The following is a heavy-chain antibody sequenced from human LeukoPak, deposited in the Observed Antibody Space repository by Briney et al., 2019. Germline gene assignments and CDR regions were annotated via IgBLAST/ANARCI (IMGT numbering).Heavy chain of an antibody. J-gene: IGHJ4*02. D-gene: IGHD6-6*01. CDR2: ISGSGGST. CDR1: GFTFSSYA. V-gene: IGHV3-23*01. Sequence: GGSLGLSCAASGFTFSSYAMSWVRQAPGKGLEWVSAISGSGGSTYYADSVKGRFTISRDNSKNTLYLQMNSLRAEDTAVYYCAKGEYSSSSYRYYFDYWGQGTLVTVSS. CDR3: AKGEYSSSSYRYYFDY.